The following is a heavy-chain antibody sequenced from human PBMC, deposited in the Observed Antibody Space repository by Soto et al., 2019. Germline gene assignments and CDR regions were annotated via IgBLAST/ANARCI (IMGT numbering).Heavy chain of an antibody. CDR3: ATIVDYDSSGWPDFFDY. Sequence: SETLSLTCTVSGGSITGHYWTWMRQPQGKGLEYIAFIYDSGRTDYNPSLKSRVTVSVDTSKTHFSLWLTLMTAADTAVYYCATIVDYDSSGWPDFFDYWGQGTLVTVSS. CDR2: IYDSGRT. V-gene: IGHV4-59*11. CDR1: GGSITGHY. J-gene: IGHJ4*02. D-gene: IGHD3-22*01.